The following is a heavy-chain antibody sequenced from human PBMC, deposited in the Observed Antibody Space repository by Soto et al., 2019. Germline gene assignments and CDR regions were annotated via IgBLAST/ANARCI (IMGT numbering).Heavy chain of an antibody. CDR1: GFSLSTSGMC. Sequence: SGPTLVNPTQTLTLTCTFSGFSLSTSGMCVSWIRQPPGKALEWLALIDWDDDKYYSTTLKTRLTISKDTSKNQVVLTMTNMDPVDTATYYFARTGSSGGPYYYYGMDVWGQGTTVTVSS. D-gene: IGHD6-19*01. CDR2: IDWDDDK. V-gene: IGHV2-70*01. J-gene: IGHJ6*02. CDR3: ARTGSSGGPYYYYGMDV.